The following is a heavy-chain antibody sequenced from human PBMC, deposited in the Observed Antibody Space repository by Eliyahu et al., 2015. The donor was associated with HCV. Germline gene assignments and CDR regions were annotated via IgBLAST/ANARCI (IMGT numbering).Heavy chain of an antibody. J-gene: IGHJ4*02. CDR3: AHYLGGSTWWKVDY. D-gene: IGHD6-13*01. Sequence: QITLKESGPTLVKPTQTLTLTCTFSGFSXSXSGVGXGWIRQPPGKALEXLALXYWXDDKRYIPXLKSRLTITKDASRNQVVLTLTNMDPVDTATYYCAHYLGGSTWWKVDYWGQGTLVTVSS. CDR1: GFSXSXSGVG. V-gene: IGHV2-5*02. CDR2: XYWXDDK.